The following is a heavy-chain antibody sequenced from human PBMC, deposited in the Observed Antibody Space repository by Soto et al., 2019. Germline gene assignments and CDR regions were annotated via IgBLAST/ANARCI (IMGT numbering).Heavy chain of an antibody. V-gene: IGHV5-51*01. J-gene: IGHJ6*02. CDR3: ARQGEYYYFYAVDV. CDR2: IFPGDSDT. CDR1: GYSFTEYW. Sequence: GESLKISCSGSGYSFTEYWIAWVRQMPGKGLEWMGIIFPGDSDTRYSPSFQGQVTISADKSISTTYLQWSSLKASDTAMYYCARQGEYYYFYAVDVWGQGTQVTVSS. D-gene: IGHD3-10*01.